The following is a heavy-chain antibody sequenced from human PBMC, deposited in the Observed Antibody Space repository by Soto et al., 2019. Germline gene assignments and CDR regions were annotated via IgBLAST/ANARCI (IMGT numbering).Heavy chain of an antibody. V-gene: IGHV4-4*02. Sequence: QVQLQESGPGLVKPSGTLSLTCAVSGGSISTTHWWTWVRQPPGKGLEWIGEIYHSGSTNYNPSLQTTATISVTNSKSTFARKLSSLTAADRAVYYCALKSYYEPSHFAPRGQGTLVTVSS. CDR1: GGSISTTHW. CDR3: ALKSYYEPSHFAP. CDR2: IYHSGST. D-gene: IGHD3-22*01. J-gene: IGHJ5*02.